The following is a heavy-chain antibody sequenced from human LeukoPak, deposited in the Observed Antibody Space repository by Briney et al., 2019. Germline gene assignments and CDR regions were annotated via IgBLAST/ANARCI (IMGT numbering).Heavy chain of an antibody. CDR3: ARQNVLLWFGEG. Sequence: PSETLSLTCTVSGGSISSSSYYWGWIRQPPGKGLEWIGSIYYSGSTYYNPSLKSRVTISVDTSKIQFSLKLSSVTAADTAVYYCARQNVLLWFGEGWGQGTLVTVSS. J-gene: IGHJ4*02. CDR1: GGSISSSSYY. CDR2: IYYSGST. D-gene: IGHD3-10*01. V-gene: IGHV4-39*01.